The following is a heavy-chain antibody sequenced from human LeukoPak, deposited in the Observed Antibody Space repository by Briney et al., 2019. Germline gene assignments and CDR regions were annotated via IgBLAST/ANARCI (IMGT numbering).Heavy chain of an antibody. V-gene: IGHV4-4*07. CDR1: GGSLSSYY. Sequence: SETLSLTCTVSGGSLSSYYWSWIRQPAGKGLEWIGRIYTSGSTNYNPSLKSRVTMSVDTSKNQFSLKLSSVTAADTAVYYCASSRDGYNYPEYFQHWGQGTLVTVSS. CDR2: IYTSGST. J-gene: IGHJ1*01. CDR3: ASSRDGYNYPEYFQH. D-gene: IGHD5-24*01.